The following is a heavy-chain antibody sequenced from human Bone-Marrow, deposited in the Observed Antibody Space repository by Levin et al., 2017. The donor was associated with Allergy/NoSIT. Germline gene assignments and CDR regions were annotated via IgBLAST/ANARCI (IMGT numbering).Heavy chain of an antibody. CDR3: ARGSYCSGGTCYSRLGY. V-gene: IGHV3-23*01. J-gene: IGHJ4*02. D-gene: IGHD2-15*01. Sequence: GESLKISCAGSGFTLSDSAMSWVRQAPGEGLVLVSGISDSGASTYYADSVKGRFTISRDISTNRVFLQMNSLSAEDTALYYCARGSYCSGGTCYSRLGYWGQGILVTVSS. CDR1: GFTLSDSA. CDR2: ISDSGAST.